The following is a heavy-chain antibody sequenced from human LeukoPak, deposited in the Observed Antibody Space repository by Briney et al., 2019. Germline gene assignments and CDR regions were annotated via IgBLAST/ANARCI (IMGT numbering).Heavy chain of an antibody. V-gene: IGHV7-4-1*02. CDR3: ARRLGYCSSTSCYDAFDI. J-gene: IGHJ3*02. CDR1: GGIFSSYA. D-gene: IGHD2-2*01. Sequence: ASVKVSCKASGGIFSSYAISWVRQAPGQGLEWMGWINTNTGNPTYVQGFTGRFVFSLDTSVSTAYLQISSLKAEDTAVYYCARRLGYCSSTSCYDAFDIWGQGTMVTVSS. CDR2: INTNTGNP.